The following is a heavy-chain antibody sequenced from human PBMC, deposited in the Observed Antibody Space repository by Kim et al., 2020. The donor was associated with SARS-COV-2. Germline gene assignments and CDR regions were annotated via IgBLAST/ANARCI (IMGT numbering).Heavy chain of an antibody. CDR3: ARIPYGVFRVRFDY. CDR2: IYYTGNT. CDR1: GGSVSSGSCY. D-gene: IGHD3-10*01. V-gene: IGHV4-39*01. Sequence: SETLSLTCTVSGGSVSSGSCYWGWIRQPPGKGLEWIGNIYYTGNTYYNPSLKSRVTMSLDTSKNQFSLKLSSVTAADTAVYYCARIPYGVFRVRFDYWGQGTLVTVSS. J-gene: IGHJ4*02.